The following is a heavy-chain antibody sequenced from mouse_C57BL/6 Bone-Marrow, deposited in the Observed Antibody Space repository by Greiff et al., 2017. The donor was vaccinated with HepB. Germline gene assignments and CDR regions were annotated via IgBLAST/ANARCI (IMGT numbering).Heavy chain of an antibody. Sequence: VQLVESGAELARPGASVKLSCKASGYTFTSYGISWVKQRTGQGLEWIGEIYPRSGNTYYNEKFKGKATLTADKSSSTAYMQLRSLTSEDSAVYFCARGLRSLDFDYWGQGTTLTVSS. V-gene: IGHV1-81*01. CDR1: GYTFTSYG. J-gene: IGHJ2*01. CDR2: IYPRSGNT. CDR3: ARGLRSLDFDY. D-gene: IGHD1-1*01.